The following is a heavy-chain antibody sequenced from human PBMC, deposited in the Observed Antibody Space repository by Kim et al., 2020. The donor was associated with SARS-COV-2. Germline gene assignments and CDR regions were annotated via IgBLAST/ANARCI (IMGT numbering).Heavy chain of an antibody. J-gene: IGHJ5*02. CDR2: MNPNSGNT. CDR1: GYTFTSYD. D-gene: IGHD6-19*01. Sequence: ASVKVSCKASGYTFTSYDINWVRQATGQGLEWMGWMNPNSGNTGYAQKFQGRVTMTTNTSISTAYMELSSLRSEDTAVYYCARSRTFGSGWAGFDPWGQGTLVTVSS. V-gene: IGHV1-8*01. CDR3: ARSRTFGSGWAGFDP.